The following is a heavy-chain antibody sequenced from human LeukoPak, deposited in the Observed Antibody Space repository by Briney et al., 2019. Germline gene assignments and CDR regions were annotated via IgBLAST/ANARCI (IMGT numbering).Heavy chain of an antibody. J-gene: IGHJ4*02. V-gene: IGHV4-61*01. D-gene: IGHD2/OR15-2a*01. Sequence: PSETLSLTRTVSGASISSASYYWSWIRQPPGKRLEWIGYIYYSGSTNYNLSLKSRLTISLDTSKNQFSLNLSSVTAADTAVYYCARVIGAAPYYFDYWGQGTLVTVSS. CDR2: IYYSGST. CDR1: GASISSASYY. CDR3: ARVIGAAPYYFDY.